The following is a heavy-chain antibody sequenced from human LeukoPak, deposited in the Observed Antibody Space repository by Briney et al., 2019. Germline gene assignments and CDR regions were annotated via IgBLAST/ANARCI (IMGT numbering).Heavy chain of an antibody. CDR1: GFTFSHFG. D-gene: IGHD4-11*01. CDR2: IWNDGSNE. J-gene: IGHJ4*02. V-gene: IGHV3-33*06. CDR3: AKDAQGGFDYSNSLEY. Sequence: PGGSLRLSCAASGFTFSHFGMHWVRQAPGKGLEWVAVIWNDGSNEYYADSVKGRFTISRDNSKNTVSLQMDSLREEDTAVYYCAKDAQGGFDYSNSLEYWGQGTLVTVSS.